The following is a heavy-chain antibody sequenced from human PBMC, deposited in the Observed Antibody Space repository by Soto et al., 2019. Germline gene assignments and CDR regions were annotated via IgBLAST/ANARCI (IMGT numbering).Heavy chain of an antibody. V-gene: IGHV4-4*02. CDR3: AKRSLRRLRFVETH. J-gene: IGHJ4*02. D-gene: IGHD3-3*01. CDR1: GDSMTNTNW. CDR2: IYHSGST. Sequence: QVQLQESGPGLVKPSGTLSLTCAVSGDSMTNTNWWSWVRQPPGKGLEWIGEIYHSGSTNYSPSLRSRVTMSVDKSKNQFSLNLTSVTAADTAVYYCAKRSLRRLRFVETHWGQGTLVTVSS.